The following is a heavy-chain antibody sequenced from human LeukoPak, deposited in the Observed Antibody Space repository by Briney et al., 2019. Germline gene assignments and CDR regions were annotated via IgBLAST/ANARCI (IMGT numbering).Heavy chain of an antibody. D-gene: IGHD1-1*01. CDR1: GGSFSGYY. J-gene: IGHJ4*02. V-gene: IGHV4-34*01. Sequence: PSETLSLTCAVYGGSFSGYYWSWIRQPPGKGLEWIGEINHSGSTNYNPSLKSRVTISVDTSKNQFSLKLSSMTAADTAVYYCARNRQLDPFDYWGQGTLVTVSS. CDR2: INHSGST. CDR3: ARNRQLDPFDY.